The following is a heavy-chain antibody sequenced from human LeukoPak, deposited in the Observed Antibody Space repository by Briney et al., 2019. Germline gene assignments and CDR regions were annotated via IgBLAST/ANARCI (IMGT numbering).Heavy chain of an antibody. J-gene: IGHJ4*02. CDR1: GYTFTSYD. CDR2: MNPNSGST. D-gene: IGHD6-13*01. CDR3: ARQFRYSSSWYVIGY. Sequence: ASVKVSCKASGYTFTSYDINWVRQATGQGLEWMGWMNPNSGSTGYAQKFQGRVTMTRNTSISTAYMELSSLRSEDTAVYYCARQFRYSSSWYVIGYWGQGTLVTVSS. V-gene: IGHV1-8*01.